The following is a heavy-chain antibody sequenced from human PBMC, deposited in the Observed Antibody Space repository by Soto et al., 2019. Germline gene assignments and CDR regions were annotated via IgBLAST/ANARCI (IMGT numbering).Heavy chain of an antibody. D-gene: IGHD6-13*01. Sequence: PGGSLRLSCAASEFMFSNYAMNWVRQGPGKGLEWVSAISGSGAITYYADSVKGRFTISRDNSKNTLYLQMNSLRAEDTAVYYCAKAERNSAAAGYFDSWGQRALLTLSS. CDR2: ISGSGAIT. V-gene: IGHV3-23*01. J-gene: IGHJ4*02. CDR3: AKAERNSAAAGYFDS. CDR1: EFMFSNYA.